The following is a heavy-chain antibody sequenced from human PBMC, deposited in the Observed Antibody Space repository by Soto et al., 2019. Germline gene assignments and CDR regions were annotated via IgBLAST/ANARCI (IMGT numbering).Heavy chain of an antibody. CDR3: ALEIIGGRFDS. J-gene: IGHJ4*02. CDR1: GYSFTNYG. CDR2: INASNGNT. V-gene: IGHV1-18*01. D-gene: IGHD3-3*01. Sequence: QVQLVQSGPEVKRPGASVKVSCKASGYSFTNYGLSWLRQAPVQGLEWMGWINASNGNTVYAQKLQGRVTMTTDTSTSTAYMELRSLRSDDTAIYYCALEIIGGRFDSWGQGTMVTVSS.